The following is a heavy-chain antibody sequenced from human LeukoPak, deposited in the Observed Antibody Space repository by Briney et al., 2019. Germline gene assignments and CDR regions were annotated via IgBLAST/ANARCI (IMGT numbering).Heavy chain of an antibody. CDR2: ISGSGGST. CDR1: GFTFSSYG. D-gene: IGHD6-13*01. V-gene: IGHV3-23*01. CDR3: TRGYSRVSIYAFDI. J-gene: IGHJ3*02. Sequence: PGGSVRLSCAASGFTFSSYGMSWARQAPGKGLEWVSAISGSGGSTYYADSVKGRFTISRYNSKNTLYRQMNSLRAEDTAVYYCTRGYSRVSIYAFDIWGQGKMVTVSS.